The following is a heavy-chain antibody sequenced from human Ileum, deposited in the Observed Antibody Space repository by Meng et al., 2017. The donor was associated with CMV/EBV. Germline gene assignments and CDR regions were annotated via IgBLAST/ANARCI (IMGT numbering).Heavy chain of an antibody. V-gene: IGHV1-18*01. D-gene: IGHD5-24*01. CDR1: VYTFTSYG. CDR3: ARAPRTISYYYYGMDV. J-gene: IGHJ6*02. Sequence: GESLKISCKASVYTFTSYGISWVRQAPGQGLEWMGWISAYNGNTNYAQKLQGRVTMTTDTSTSTAYMELRSLRSDDTAVYYCARAPRTISYYYYGMDVWGQASTVTVSS. CDR2: ISAYNGNT.